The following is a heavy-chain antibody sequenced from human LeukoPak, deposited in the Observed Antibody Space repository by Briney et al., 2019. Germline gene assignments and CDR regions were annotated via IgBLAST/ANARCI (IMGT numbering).Heavy chain of an antibody. CDR2: ISAYNGNT. V-gene: IGHV1-18*01. Sequence: ASVKVSCKASGYTFTSYGISWVRQAPGQGLEWMGWISAYNGNTNYAQKLQGRVTMTTDTSTSTAYMELRSLRSDDTAVYYCARHSVTYCGGDCYYAPSFDYWGQGTLVTVSS. CDR3: ARHSVTYCGGDCYYAPSFDY. J-gene: IGHJ4*02. D-gene: IGHD2-21*02. CDR1: GYTFTSYG.